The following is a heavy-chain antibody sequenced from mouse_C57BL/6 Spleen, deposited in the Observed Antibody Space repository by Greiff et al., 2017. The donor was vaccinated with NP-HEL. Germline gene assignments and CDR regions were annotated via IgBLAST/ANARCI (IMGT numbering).Heavy chain of an antibody. CDR1: GYAFSSSW. D-gene: IGHD1-1*01. CDR3: ARGGRFDY. J-gene: IGHJ2*01. V-gene: IGHV1-82*01. Sequence: VKLMESGPELVKPGASVKISCKASGYAFSSSWMNWVKQRPGKGLEWIGRIYPGDGDTNYNGKFKGKATLTADKSSSTAYMQLSSLTSEDSAVYFCARGGRFDYWGQGTTLTVSS. CDR2: IYPGDGDT.